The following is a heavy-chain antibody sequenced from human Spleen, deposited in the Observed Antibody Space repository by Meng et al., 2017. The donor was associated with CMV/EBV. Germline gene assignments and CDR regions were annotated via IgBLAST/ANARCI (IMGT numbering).Heavy chain of an antibody. V-gene: IGHV4-4*02. CDR2: IYHNGST. J-gene: IGHJ4*02. CDR1: SFSSSTW. Sequence: SFSSSTWWSWLRHPPRQRLGLIVKIYHNGSTNYNPSLKSRGIISVGNSKNQFSLKLSSMTAADTAVYYCAGDITIFEVVKGYCFDYWGQGTLVTVSS. D-gene: IGHD3-3*01. CDR3: AGDITIFEVVKGYCFDY.